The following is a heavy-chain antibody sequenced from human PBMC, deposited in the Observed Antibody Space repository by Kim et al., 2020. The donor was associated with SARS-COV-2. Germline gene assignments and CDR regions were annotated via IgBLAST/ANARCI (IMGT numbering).Heavy chain of an antibody. D-gene: IGHD3-22*01. CDR1: GFTFSSYG. Sequence: GGSLRLSCAASGFTFSSYGMHWVRQAPGKGLEWVAVISYDGSNKYYADSVKGRFTISRDNSKNTLYLQMNSLRAEDTAVYYCAKDGDYDSSGYGGYWGQGTLVSVSS. CDR3: AKDGDYDSSGYGGY. V-gene: IGHV3-30*18. J-gene: IGHJ4*02. CDR2: ISYDGSNK.